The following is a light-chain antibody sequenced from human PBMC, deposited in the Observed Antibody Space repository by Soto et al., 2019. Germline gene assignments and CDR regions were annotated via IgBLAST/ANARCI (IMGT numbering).Light chain of an antibody. J-gene: IGLJ2*01. Sequence: QSALTQPASVSGSPGQSITISCTGTSSDVGGYNYVSWYQQHPGKAPKLMIYEVSNRPPGVSNRFSGSKSGNTASLTISGPQAEEEADYYCSSYTSSRPVVFGRGTKLTVL. CDR3: SSYTSSRPVV. CDR1: SSDVGGYNY. CDR2: EVS. V-gene: IGLV2-14*01.